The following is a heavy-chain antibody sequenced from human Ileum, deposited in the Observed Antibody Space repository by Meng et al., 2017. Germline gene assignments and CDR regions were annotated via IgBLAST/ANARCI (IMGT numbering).Heavy chain of an antibody. Sequence: QVQLQESGPGLVKPSVALSLTRAVSGGSISSSIWWSWVRQPPEKGLEWIGEIHHSGTTNYSPSLKSRLTISVDKSKNQFSLKLQSVTAADTAVYFCAGGVVSGSHYNTYWGQGILVTVSS. CDR1: GGSISSSIW. D-gene: IGHD3-10*01. J-gene: IGHJ4*02. CDR3: AGGVVSGSHYNTY. V-gene: IGHV4-4*02. CDR2: IHHSGTT.